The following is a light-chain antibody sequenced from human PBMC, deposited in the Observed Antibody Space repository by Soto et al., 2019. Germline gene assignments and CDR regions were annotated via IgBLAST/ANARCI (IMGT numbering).Light chain of an antibody. J-gene: IGKJ3*01. Sequence: DIQLTQSPSFLSASVGDRVTITCRASQGISSYLAWYQQKPGKAPNLLIFATSTLQSGVPSRFSGSGSGTDFTLTISSLQPEDFATYYCQQRETFGPGTKVDIK. V-gene: IGKV1-9*01. CDR2: ATS. CDR3: QQRET. CDR1: QGISSY.